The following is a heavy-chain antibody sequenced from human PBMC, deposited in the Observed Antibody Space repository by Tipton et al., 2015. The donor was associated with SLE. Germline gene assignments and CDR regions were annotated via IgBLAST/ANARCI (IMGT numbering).Heavy chain of an antibody. CDR2: ISTSGTTI. Sequence: SLRLSCAASGFILNGYEMIWVRQAPGKGLEWVSYISTSGTTIYYSDSIKGRFTISRDNAKDSLYLQMNSLRAEDTAVYYCARRRTGYGMDVWGQGTTVTVSS. D-gene: IGHD3/OR15-3a*01. CDR1: GFILNGYE. J-gene: IGHJ6*02. V-gene: IGHV3-48*03. CDR3: ARRRTGYGMDV.